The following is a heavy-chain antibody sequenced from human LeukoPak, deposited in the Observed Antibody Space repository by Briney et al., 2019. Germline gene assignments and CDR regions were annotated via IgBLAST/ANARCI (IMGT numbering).Heavy chain of an antibody. CDR2: INPNSGGT. Sequence: ASVTVSCKASGYTFTGYYMHWVRQAPGQGLEWMGWINPNSGGTNYAQKFQGWVTMTRDTSISTAYMELSRLRSDDTAVYYCARDRGAYYYGSGSYYNLYYFDYWGQGTLVTVSS. CDR3: ARDRGAYYYGSGSYYNLYYFDY. J-gene: IGHJ4*02. CDR1: GYTFTGYY. V-gene: IGHV1-2*04. D-gene: IGHD3-10*01.